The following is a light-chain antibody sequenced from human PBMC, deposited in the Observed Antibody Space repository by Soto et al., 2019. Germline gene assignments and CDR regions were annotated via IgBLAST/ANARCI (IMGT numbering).Light chain of an antibody. V-gene: IGKV3-15*01. Sequence: EIVMTQSPATLSVSPGERATLSCRASQSVSSNLAWYQQKPGQAPRLLIYDASTRATGIPARFSGSGSGTDFTLTISSLQSEDFAVYYCQQYNGWPSFGQGTKVE. J-gene: IGKJ1*01. CDR1: QSVSSN. CDR2: DAS. CDR3: QQYNGWPS.